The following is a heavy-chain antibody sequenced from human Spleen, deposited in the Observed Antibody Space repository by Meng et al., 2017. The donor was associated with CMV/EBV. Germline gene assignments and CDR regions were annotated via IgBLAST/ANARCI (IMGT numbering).Heavy chain of an antibody. J-gene: IGHJ2*01. CDR1: GFTFSSYS. CDR3: ARDPRDLGDRNWYFDL. Sequence: GESLKISCAASGFTFSSYSMNWVRQAPGKGLEWVSSISSSSSYIYYADSVKGRFTISRDNAKNSLYLQMNSLRVDDMATYYCARDPRDLGDRNWYFDLWGRGTLVTVSS. V-gene: IGHV3-21*04. D-gene: IGHD2-21*02. CDR2: ISSSSSYI.